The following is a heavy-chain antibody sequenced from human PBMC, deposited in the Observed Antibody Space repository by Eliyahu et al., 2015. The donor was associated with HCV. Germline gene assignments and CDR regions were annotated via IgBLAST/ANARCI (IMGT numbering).Heavy chain of an antibody. D-gene: IGHD2-2*01. V-gene: IGHV3-15*01. CDR1: GFXFNNSW. CDR3: TPGGPAASRVGYYGMDV. J-gene: IGHJ6*02. CDR2: IKSKSDGGTA. Sequence: EVQLVESGGDLVKPGGSLRLSCAASGFXFNNSWXXWVRQAPDKGLEWVGHIKSKSDGGTADYAAPVKGRFSISRDDSENTLFLQMNSLKIEDTAVYYCTPGGPAASRVGYYGMDVWGQGTTVTVSS.